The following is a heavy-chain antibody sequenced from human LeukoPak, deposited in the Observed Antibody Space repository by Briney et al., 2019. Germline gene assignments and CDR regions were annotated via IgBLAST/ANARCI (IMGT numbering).Heavy chain of an antibody. D-gene: IGHD3-22*01. CDR3: ARAYDSSGYFNNYFDY. J-gene: IGHJ4*02. V-gene: IGHV4-61*01. CDR1: GGSISSSSYY. CDR2: IYYSGST. Sequence: PSETLSLTCTVSGGSISSSSYYWSWIRQPPGKGLEWIGYIYYSGSTNYNPSLKSRVTISVDTSKNQFSLKLSSVTAADTAVYYCARAYDSSGYFNNYFDYWGQGTLVTVSS.